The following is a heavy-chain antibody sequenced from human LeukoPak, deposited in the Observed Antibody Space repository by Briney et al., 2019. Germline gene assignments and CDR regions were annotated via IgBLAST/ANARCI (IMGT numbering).Heavy chain of an antibody. CDR2: INHSGST. Sequence: SETLSLTCAVYGGSFSGYYWSWIRQPPGKGLEWIEEINHSGSTNYNPSLKSRVTISVDTSKNQFSLKLSSVTAADTAVYYCARVDYDILTGIDYWGQGTLVTVSS. CDR1: GGSFSGYY. J-gene: IGHJ4*02. D-gene: IGHD3-9*01. V-gene: IGHV4-34*01. CDR3: ARVDYDILTGIDY.